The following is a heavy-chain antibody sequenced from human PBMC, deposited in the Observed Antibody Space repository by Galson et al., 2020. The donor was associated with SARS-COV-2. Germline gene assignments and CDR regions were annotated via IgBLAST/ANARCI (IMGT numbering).Heavy chain of an antibody. V-gene: IGHV3-53*01. J-gene: IGHJ4*02. D-gene: IGHD4-17*01. Sequence: GGSLRLSCAASGFTVSSNYMSWVRQAPGKGLEWVSVIYSGGSTYYADSVKGRFTISRDNSKNTLYLQMNSLRAEDTAVYYCERLGGGDSRADYYFDYWGQGTLVTVSS. CDR2: IYSGGST. CDR3: ERLGGGDSRADYYFDY. CDR1: GFTVSSNY.